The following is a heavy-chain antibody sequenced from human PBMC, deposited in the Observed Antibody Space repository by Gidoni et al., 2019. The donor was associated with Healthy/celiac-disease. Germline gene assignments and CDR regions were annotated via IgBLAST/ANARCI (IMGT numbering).Heavy chain of an antibody. V-gene: IGHV1-2*02. CDR3: ARMALVDIVAAEA. CDR1: GYTFTGYY. D-gene: IGHD5-12*01. CDR2: INPNSGGT. Sequence: QVQLVQSGAEVKKPGASVTVSCKASGYTFTGYYMHWVRQAPGQGLEWMGCINPNSGGTNYAQKFQGRVTMTRDTSISTAYMELSRLRSDDTAVYYCARMALVDIVAAEAWGQGTLVTVSS. J-gene: IGHJ4*02.